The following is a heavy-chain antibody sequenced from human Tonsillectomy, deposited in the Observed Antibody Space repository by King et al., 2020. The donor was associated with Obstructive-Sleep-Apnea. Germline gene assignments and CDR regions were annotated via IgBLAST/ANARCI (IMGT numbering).Heavy chain of an antibody. CDR2: IYHSGNT. J-gene: IGHJ6*02. CDR3: ARVTWRPNYYGLDV. Sequence: VQLQESGPGLVKPSGTLALTFAVSGGSISSTNWWNWVRQPPGKGLEGIGEIYHSGNTNYNPSLKSRVTISVDKSKNQFSLNLNPVTAADTAVYYFARVTWRPNYYGLDVWGQGTTVTVSS. D-gene: IGHD5-24*01. V-gene: IGHV4-4*02. CDR1: GGSISSTNW.